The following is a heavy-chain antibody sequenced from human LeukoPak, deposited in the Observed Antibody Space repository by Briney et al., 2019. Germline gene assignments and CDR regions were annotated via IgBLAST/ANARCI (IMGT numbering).Heavy chain of an antibody. V-gene: IGHV3-48*01. CDR1: GFTFNKYP. Sequence: GGSLRLSCAASGFTFNKYPMNWVRQAPGKGLEWISNIRDDSDATTYADSVKGRITISRDNAKNSLYLQVNSLRAEDTAVYYCVRDLNWAFDYWGQGTLVTVSS. CDR2: IRDDSDAT. D-gene: IGHD3-16*01. CDR3: VRDLNWAFDY. J-gene: IGHJ4*02.